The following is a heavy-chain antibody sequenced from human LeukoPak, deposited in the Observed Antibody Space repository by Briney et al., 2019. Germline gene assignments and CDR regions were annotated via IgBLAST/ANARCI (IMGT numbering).Heavy chain of an antibody. J-gene: IGHJ6*02. CDR3: ARDLDIVGATEPLFRYYYYGMDV. V-gene: IGHV1-18*01. Sequence: ASVKVSCKASGYTFTSYGISWVRQAPGQGLEWMGWISAYNGNTNYAQKLQGRVTMTTDTSTSTAYMELRSLRSDDTAVYYCARDLDIVGATEPLFRYYYYGMDVWGQGTTVTVSS. D-gene: IGHD1-26*01. CDR1: GYTFTSYG. CDR2: ISAYNGNT.